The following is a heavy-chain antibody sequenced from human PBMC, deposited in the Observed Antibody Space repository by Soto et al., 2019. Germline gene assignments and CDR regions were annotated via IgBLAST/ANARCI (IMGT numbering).Heavy chain of an antibody. D-gene: IGHD3-9*01. CDR2: IYYSGST. V-gene: IGHV4-59*01. CDR1: GGSISSYY. Sequence: SETLSLTCTVSGGSISSYYWSWIRQPPGKGLEWIGYIYYSGSTNYNPSLKSRVTISVDTSNNQFSLRLSSVTAADTAVYYCARTTRYYDILTGYSPLHDYWGQGTLVTVSS. CDR3: ARTTRYYDILTGYSPLHDY. J-gene: IGHJ4*02.